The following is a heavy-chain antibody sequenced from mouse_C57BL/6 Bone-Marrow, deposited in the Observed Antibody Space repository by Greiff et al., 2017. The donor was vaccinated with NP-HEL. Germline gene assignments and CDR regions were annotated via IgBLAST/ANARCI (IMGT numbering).Heavy chain of an antibody. CDR2: ISDGGSYT. V-gene: IGHV5-4*03. CDR1: GFTFSSYA. D-gene: IGHD4-1*01. Sequence: EVKLVESGGGLVKPGGSLKLSCAASGFTFSSYAMSWVRQTPEKRLEWVATISDGGSYTYYPDNVKGRFPISRDNAKNNLYLQMSHLKSEDTAMYYCASPGTDFDYWGQGTTLTVSS. CDR3: ASPGTDFDY. J-gene: IGHJ2*01.